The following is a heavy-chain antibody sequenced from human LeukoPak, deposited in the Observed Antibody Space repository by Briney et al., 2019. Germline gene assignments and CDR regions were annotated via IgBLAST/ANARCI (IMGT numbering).Heavy chain of an antibody. Sequence: ASVKVSCKASGYTFTGYYMHWVRQAPGQGLEWMGWINPNSGGTNYAQKFQGRVTMTRDTSISTAYMELSRLRSDDTAVYYCARVPYDSSGYFRHAFDIWGQGTMVTVSS. V-gene: IGHV1-2*02. D-gene: IGHD3-22*01. CDR2: INPNSGGT. CDR1: GYTFTGYY. CDR3: ARVPYDSSGYFRHAFDI. J-gene: IGHJ3*02.